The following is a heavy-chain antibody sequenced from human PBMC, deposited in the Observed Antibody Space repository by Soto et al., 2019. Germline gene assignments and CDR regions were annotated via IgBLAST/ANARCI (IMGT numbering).Heavy chain of an antibody. CDR3: AREIQDYYDSSGQDAFDI. D-gene: IGHD3-22*01. J-gene: IGHJ3*02. Sequence: GASVKVSCKASGYTFTSYAMHWVRQAPGQRLEWMGWINAGNGNTKYSQKFQGRVTITRDTSASTAYMELSSLRSEDTAVYYCAREIQDYYDSSGQDAFDIWGQGTMVTVSS. V-gene: IGHV1-3*01. CDR1: GYTFTSYA. CDR2: INAGNGNT.